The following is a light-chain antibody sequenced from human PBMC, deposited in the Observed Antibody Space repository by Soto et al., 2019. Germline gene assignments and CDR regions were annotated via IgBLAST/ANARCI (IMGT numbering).Light chain of an antibody. Sequence: QSALTQPDSVSGSPGQSITSSCTGTSSDVGGYNYVSWYKQHPGKAPKLMIYEVSNRPSGVSNRFSGSKSGNTASLTISGLQAEYEADYYCSSYTSSSTLGVVFGGGTNVTVL. CDR3: SSYTSSSTLGVV. V-gene: IGLV2-14*01. CDR2: EVS. J-gene: IGLJ2*01. CDR1: SSDVGGYNY.